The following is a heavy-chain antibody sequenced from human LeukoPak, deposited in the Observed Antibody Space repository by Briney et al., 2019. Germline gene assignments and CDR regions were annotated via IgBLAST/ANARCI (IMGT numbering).Heavy chain of an antibody. CDR3: ARGVRVGELSTWYYFDY. D-gene: IGHD3-16*02. J-gene: IGHJ4*02. CDR2: INPNSGGT. Sequence: ASVEVSYKASGYTFTAYYIHWVRQAPGQGLEWMGWINPNSGGTNYAQNFQGRVTLTRDMSISTAYMELSRLRSDDTAVYYCARGVRVGELSTWYYFDYWGQGTLVTVSS. V-gene: IGHV1-2*02. CDR1: GYTFTAYY.